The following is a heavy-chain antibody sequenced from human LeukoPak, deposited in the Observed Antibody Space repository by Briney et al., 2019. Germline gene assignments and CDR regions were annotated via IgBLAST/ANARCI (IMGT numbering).Heavy chain of an antibody. J-gene: IGHJ6*02. V-gene: IGHV3-48*03. D-gene: IGHD3-10*01. CDR3: ARHRMVRGSPSPDYYGMDV. CDR1: GFTFSSYE. CDR2: ISSSGNTI. Sequence: GGSLRLSCAASGFTFSSYEMNWVRQAPGKGLEGVSYISSSGNTIYYADSVKGRFTISRDNAKNSLYLQMNSPRAEDTAVYYCARHRMVRGSPSPDYYGMDVWGPGTTVTVSS.